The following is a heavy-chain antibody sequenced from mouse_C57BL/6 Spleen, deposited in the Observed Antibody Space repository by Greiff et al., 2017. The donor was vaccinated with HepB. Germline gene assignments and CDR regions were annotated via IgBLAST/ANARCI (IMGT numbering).Heavy chain of an antibody. CDR2: IDPEDGET. Sequence: VQLKQSGAELVKPGASVKLSCTASGFNIKDYYMHWVKQRTEQGLEWIGRIDPEDGETKYAPKFQGKATITADTSSNTAYLQLSSLTSEDTAVYYCSREALITTVAMDYWGQGTSVTVSS. CDR3: SREALITTVAMDY. J-gene: IGHJ4*01. V-gene: IGHV14-2*01. CDR1: GFNIKDYY. D-gene: IGHD1-1*01.